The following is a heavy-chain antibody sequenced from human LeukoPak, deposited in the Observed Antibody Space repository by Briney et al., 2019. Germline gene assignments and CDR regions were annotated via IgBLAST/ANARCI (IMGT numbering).Heavy chain of an antibody. CDR2: IWYDGSNK. J-gene: IGHJ6*03. CDR3: AREGLNYSDRYMDV. V-gene: IGHV3-33*01. D-gene: IGHD4-11*01. CDR1: GFTFSSYG. Sequence: GGSLRLSCAASGFTFSSYGMHWVRQAPGKGLEWVAVIWYDGSNKYYADSVKGRFTISRDNSKNTLYLQMNSLRAEDTAVYYCAREGLNYSDRYMDVWGKGTTVTVSS.